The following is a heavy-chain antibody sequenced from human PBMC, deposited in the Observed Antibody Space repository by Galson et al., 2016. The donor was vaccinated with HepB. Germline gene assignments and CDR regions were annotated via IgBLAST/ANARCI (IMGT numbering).Heavy chain of an antibody. CDR2: SRNRANSYTT. V-gene: IGHV3-72*01. CDR3: ASYYGDYSSSAFDL. D-gene: IGHD4-17*01. Sequence: SLRLSCAASGFTFSTYWMNWVRQAPGKGLEWVGRSRNRANSYTTEYAASVEGRFTIARNSSRNSLYLQMNNLKSEDTAVYYCASYYGDYSSSAFDLWGQGTMVTVSS. CDR1: GFTFSTYW. J-gene: IGHJ3*01.